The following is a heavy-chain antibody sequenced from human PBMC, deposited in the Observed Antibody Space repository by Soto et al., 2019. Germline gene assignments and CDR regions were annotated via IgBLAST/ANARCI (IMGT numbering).Heavy chain of an antibody. D-gene: IGHD2-2*01. CDR1: GFTVSSYV. Sequence: WGSLRLTGAASGFTVSSYVVAVFLQAPGKGLEWVAVISYDGSNKYYADSVKGRVTISRANSKHTLYLQMNSLRAEDTAVYSCAKPLPASWDAFDIRGQALLV. CDR2: ISYDGSNK. CDR3: AKPLPASWDAFDI. J-gene: IGHJ4*02. V-gene: IGHV3-30*18.